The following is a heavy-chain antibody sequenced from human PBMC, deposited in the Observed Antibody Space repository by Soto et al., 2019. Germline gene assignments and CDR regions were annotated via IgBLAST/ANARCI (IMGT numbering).Heavy chain of an antibody. D-gene: IGHD3-10*01. CDR3: ARVLLWFGEYHFDS. CDR2: IKQDGSEK. J-gene: IGHJ4*02. V-gene: IGHV3-7*04. Sequence: EVQLVESGGGLVQPGGSLRLSCAASGFTFSSYWMSWVRQAPGKGLEWVANIKQDGSEKYYVDSVKGRFTISRDNAKNSLYLQMNSLRAEDTAVYYCARVLLWFGEYHFDSWGQGTLVTVSS. CDR1: GFTFSSYW.